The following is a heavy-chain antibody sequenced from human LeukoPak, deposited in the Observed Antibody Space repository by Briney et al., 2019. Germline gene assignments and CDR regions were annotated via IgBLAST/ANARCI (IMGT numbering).Heavy chain of an antibody. CDR2: MSSRSGII. CDR1: GFNFSDYY. CDR3: ATYSTRNAREFQS. J-gene: IGHJ1*01. V-gene: IGHV3-11*04. Sequence: GGSLRLSCVASGFNFSDYYMNWIRQSPGKGLEWISYMSSRSGIIYYADSVKGRFTISRDNAKMSLYLQMNSLRVEDTAVYYCATYSTRNAREFQSWGQGTLVTVSS. D-gene: IGHD4-11*01.